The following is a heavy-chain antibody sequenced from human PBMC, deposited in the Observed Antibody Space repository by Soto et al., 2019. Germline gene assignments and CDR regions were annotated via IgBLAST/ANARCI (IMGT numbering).Heavy chain of an antibody. D-gene: IGHD6-13*01. CDR1: GGSFSGYY. CDR3: ARYRREAVAGYTLDN. J-gene: IGHJ4*02. CDR2: INHSGST. V-gene: IGHV4-34*01. Sequence: SETLSLTCAVYGGSFSGYYWSWIRQPPGKGLEWIGEINHSGSTNYNPSLKSRVTISEDTSKSQFSLKVNSMTAADTAVYYCARYRREAVAGYTLDNWGQGILVTVSS.